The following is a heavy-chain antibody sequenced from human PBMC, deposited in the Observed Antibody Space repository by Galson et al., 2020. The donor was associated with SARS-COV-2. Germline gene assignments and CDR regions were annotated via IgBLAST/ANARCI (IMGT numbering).Heavy chain of an antibody. CDR3: ARDRSLFLYQLRRSGFDY. CDR1: GFTFSSYG. Sequence: GGSLRLSCAASGFTFSSYGMHWVRQAPGKGLEWVAVIWYDGSNKYYADSVKGRFTISRDNSKNTLYLQMNSLRAEDTAVYYCARDRSLFLYQLRRSGFDYWGQGTRVTVSS. V-gene: IGHV3-33*01. CDR2: IWYDGSNK. J-gene: IGHJ4*02. D-gene: IGHD2-2*01.